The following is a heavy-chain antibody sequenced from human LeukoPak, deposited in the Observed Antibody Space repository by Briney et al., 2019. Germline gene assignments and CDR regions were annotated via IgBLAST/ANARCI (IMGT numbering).Heavy chain of an antibody. CDR1: GYSISSDYY. J-gene: IGHJ5*02. D-gene: IGHD4-17*01. CDR3: ARLDVNGDPDT. Sequence: ETLSLTCAVSGYSISSDYYWGWIRQPPGKGLEWIGSFYHSGSTHYNPSLKSRVTISMDTSKNQFSLNLRSVTAADTAVYYCARLDVNGDPDTWGQGTLVTDST. CDR2: FYHSGST. V-gene: IGHV4-38-2*01.